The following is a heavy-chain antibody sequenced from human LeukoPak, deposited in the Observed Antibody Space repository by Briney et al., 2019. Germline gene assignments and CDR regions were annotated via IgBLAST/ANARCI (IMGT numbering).Heavy chain of an antibody. V-gene: IGHV3-74*01. Sequence: GGSLRLSCAASGFTFRSYSMHWVRQAPGRGLVWVSRINSDGSTTSYADSVKGRFTISRDNAKNTLYLQMNSLRGEDTAVYYCTRSDWFDPWGQGTLVTVSS. J-gene: IGHJ5*02. CDR1: GFTFRSYS. CDR2: INSDGSTT. CDR3: TRSDWFDP.